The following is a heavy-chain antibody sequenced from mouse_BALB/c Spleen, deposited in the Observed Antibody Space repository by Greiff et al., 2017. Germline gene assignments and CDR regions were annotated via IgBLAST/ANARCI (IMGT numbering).Heavy chain of an antibody. CDR1: GFNIKDPY. Sequence: VQLQQSGAELVKPGASVKLSCTASGFNIKDPYMHWVKQRPEQGLEWIGRIDPANGNTKYDSKFQGKATTTADPTSNTAYLHLSSLTSDDTAVCYCARDGISPSFAYWGQGTRVTVSA. CDR3: ARDGISPSFAY. D-gene: IGHD1-1*01. J-gene: IGHJ3*01. CDR2: IDPANGNT. V-gene: IGHV14-3*02.